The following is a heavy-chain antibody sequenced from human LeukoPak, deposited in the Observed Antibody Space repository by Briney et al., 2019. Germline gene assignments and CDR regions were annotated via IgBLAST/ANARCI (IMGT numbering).Heavy chain of an antibody. D-gene: IGHD5/OR15-5a*01. CDR2: IYTSGST. V-gene: IGHV4-4*07. CDR3: ARVASKGGMDV. Sequence: SETLSLTCTVSGGSISSYYWSWIRQPAGKGLEWIGRIYTSGSTNYNPSLKGRVTMSVDTFKNQFSLKLSSVTAADTAVYYCARVASKGGMDVWGQGTTVTVSS. J-gene: IGHJ6*02. CDR1: GGSISSYY.